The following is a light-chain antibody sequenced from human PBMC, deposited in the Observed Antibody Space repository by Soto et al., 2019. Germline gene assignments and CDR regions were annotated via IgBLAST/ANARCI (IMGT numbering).Light chain of an antibody. CDR2: EDN. CDR3: QSYDSSNRV. CDR1: SGNIASNY. J-gene: IGLJ3*02. Sequence: NFMLTQPHSVSESPGKTVTISCTRSSGNIASNYVQWYQQRPGSAPTTVIYEDNQRPSGVPDRFSGSIDSSSNSASLTISGLQTEDEADYYCQSYDSSNRVFGGGTKLTVL. V-gene: IGLV6-57*04.